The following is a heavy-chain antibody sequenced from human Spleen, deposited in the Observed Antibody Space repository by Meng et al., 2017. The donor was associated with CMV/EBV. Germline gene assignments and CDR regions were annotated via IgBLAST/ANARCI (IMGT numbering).Heavy chain of an antibody. CDR3: ARFSSSWYVLPFDY. Sequence: GESLKISCAASGFTVSNYAMHWVRQAPGKGLEWVANIKQDGSEKYYVDSVKGRFTISRDNAKNSLYLQMNSLRAEDTAVYYCARFSSSWYVLPFDYWGQGTLVTVSS. CDR1: GFTVSNYA. D-gene: IGHD6-13*01. V-gene: IGHV3-7*01. J-gene: IGHJ4*02. CDR2: IKQDGSEK.